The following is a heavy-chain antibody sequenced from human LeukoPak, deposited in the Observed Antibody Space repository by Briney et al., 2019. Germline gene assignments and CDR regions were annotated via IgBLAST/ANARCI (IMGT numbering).Heavy chain of an antibody. D-gene: IGHD3-9*01. Sequence: PGGSLRLSCAASGFTFSSYNMNWVRQAPGKGLEWVSSISSSSNYIYYADSVKGRFTISRDNAKNSLYLQMNSLRAEDTAVYYCARDFLTILGAFDIWGQGTMATVSS. CDR3: ARDFLTILGAFDI. CDR1: GFTFSSYN. J-gene: IGHJ3*02. V-gene: IGHV3-21*01. CDR2: ISSSSNYI.